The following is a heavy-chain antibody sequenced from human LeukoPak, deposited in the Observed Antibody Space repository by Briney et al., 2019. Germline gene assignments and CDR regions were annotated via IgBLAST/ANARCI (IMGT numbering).Heavy chain of an antibody. D-gene: IGHD1-7*01. J-gene: IGHJ5*02. Sequence: PSETLSLTCTVPGGSISSSSYYWGWIRQPPGKGLEWIGSIYYSGSTYYNPSLKSRVTISVDTSKNQFSLKLSSVTAADTAVYYCARRRGPGTTLRDWFDPWGQGTLDTVSS. CDR2: IYYSGST. CDR1: GGSISSSSYY. CDR3: ARRRGPGTTLRDWFDP. V-gene: IGHV4-39*01.